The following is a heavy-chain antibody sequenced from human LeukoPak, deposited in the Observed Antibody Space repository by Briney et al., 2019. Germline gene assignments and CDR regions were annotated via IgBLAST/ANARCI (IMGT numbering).Heavy chain of an antibody. D-gene: IGHD5-24*01. J-gene: IGHJ4*02. CDR3: AKTRRLTIDY. CDR2: ISYDGSNK. V-gene: IGHV3-30*18. Sequence: GGSLRLSCAASGFTFSSYGMHWVRQAPGKGLEWVAVISYDGSNKYYADSVKGRFTISRDKSKNTLYLQMNSLRAEDTAVYYCAKTRRLTIDYWGQGTLVTVSS. CDR1: GFTFSSYG.